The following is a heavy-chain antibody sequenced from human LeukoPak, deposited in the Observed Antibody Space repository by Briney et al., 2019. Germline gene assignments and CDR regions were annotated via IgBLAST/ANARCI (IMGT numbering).Heavy chain of an antibody. CDR3: ARSGRDSSSWSNNWFDP. Sequence: SETLSLTCTVSGGSISSYYWSWIRQPAGKGLEWIGRIYTSGSTNYNPSLKSRVTVSVDTSKNQFSLKLSSVTAADTAVYYCARSGRDSSSWSNNWFDPWGQGTLVTVSS. CDR2: IYTSGST. V-gene: IGHV4-4*07. D-gene: IGHD6-13*01. J-gene: IGHJ5*02. CDR1: GGSISSYY.